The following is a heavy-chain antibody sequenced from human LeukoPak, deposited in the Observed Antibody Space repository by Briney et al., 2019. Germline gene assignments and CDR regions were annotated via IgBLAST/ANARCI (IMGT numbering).Heavy chain of an antibody. CDR3: AQIYFDWLLDAFDI. J-gene: IGHJ3*02. CDR2: ISGSGFNT. V-gene: IGHV3-23*01. D-gene: IGHD3-9*01. CDR1: GFTFSNYA. Sequence: QTGGSLRLSCAASGFTFSNYALSWVRQAPGKGLEWVSAISGSGFNTYYADSVKGRFTISRDNSKNTLYLQMNSLRAEDTAVYYCAQIYFDWLLDAFDIWGQGTMVTVSS.